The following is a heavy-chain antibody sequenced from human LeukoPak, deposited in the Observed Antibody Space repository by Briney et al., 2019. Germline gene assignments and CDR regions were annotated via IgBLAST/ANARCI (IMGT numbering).Heavy chain of an antibody. V-gene: IGHV4-34*01. Sequence: KPSETLSLTCSVYGGSFSGYYWSWIRQPPGKGLEWIGEINHSGSTNYNPSLKSRVTISVDTSKNQFSLKLSSVTAADTAVYYCARGVRIAARPDFDYWGQGTLVTVSS. J-gene: IGHJ4*02. CDR3: ARGVRIAARPDFDY. CDR1: GGSFSGYY. D-gene: IGHD6-6*01. CDR2: INHSGST.